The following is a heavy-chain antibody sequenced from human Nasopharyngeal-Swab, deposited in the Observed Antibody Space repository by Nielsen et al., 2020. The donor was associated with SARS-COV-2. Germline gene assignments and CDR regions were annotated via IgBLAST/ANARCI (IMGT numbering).Heavy chain of an antibody. CDR2: ISAYNGNT. Sequence: ASVKVSCKASGYTFTSYGISWVRQAPGQGLEWMGWISAYNGNTNYAQKLQGRVTMTTDTSTSTAYMELRSLRSDDTAVYYCASSSSGYSSSWYCYYMDVWGKGTTVTVSS. CDR1: GYTFTSYG. D-gene: IGHD6-13*01. J-gene: IGHJ6*03. V-gene: IGHV1-18*04. CDR3: ASSSSGYSSSWYCYYMDV.